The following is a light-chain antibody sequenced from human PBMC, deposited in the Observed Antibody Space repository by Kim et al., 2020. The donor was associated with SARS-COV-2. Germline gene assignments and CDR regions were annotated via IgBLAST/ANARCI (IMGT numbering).Light chain of an antibody. V-gene: IGKV2-30*01. Sequence: PASISCRSSQSLAYSDGNIYLNWFHQRPGQSPRRLMYKVSKRDSGVPDRFSGSGSCTDFTLQISRVEAEDVGVYYCMQGTHWPFTFGPGTKVDIK. CDR3: MQGTHWPFT. CDR1: QSLAYSDGNIY. CDR2: KVS. J-gene: IGKJ3*01.